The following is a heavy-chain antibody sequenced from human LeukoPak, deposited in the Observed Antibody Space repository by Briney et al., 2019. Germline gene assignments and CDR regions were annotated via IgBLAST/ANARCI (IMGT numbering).Heavy chain of an antibody. CDR3: AKTLGYCTTTSCVRGGMDV. V-gene: IGHV3-23*01. CDR2: ISGSGGNT. D-gene: IGHD2-2*01. Sequence: GGSLRLSCAASGFTFNNYAMSWVRQAPVKGLEWVPGISGSGGNTYYADSVKGRFTISRDNSKNTLFLQMNSLTADDTAVFYCAKTLGYCTTTSCVRGGMDVWGKGTTVTVSS. CDR1: GFTFNNYA. J-gene: IGHJ6*04.